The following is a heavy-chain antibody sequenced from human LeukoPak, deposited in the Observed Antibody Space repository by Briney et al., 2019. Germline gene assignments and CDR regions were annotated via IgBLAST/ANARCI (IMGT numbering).Heavy chain of an antibody. CDR2: IYHSGST. CDR1: GYSISSGYY. V-gene: IGHV4-38-2*01. D-gene: IGHD5-24*01. CDR3: ARLTGDGYSPQDSFDI. J-gene: IGHJ3*02. Sequence: ASETLSLTCAVSGYSISSGYYWGWIRQPPGKGLEWIGSIYHSGSTYYNPSLKSRVTISVDTSKNQFSLKLSSVTAADTAVYYCARLTGDGYSPQDSFDIWGQGTMVTASS.